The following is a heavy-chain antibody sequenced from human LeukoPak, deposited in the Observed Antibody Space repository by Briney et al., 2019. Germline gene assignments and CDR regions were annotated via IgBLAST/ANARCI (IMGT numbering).Heavy chain of an antibody. V-gene: IGHV3-30*01. CDR2: ISYDGSNK. CDR3: ARDSGSSSFYMDV. D-gene: IGHD6-6*01. J-gene: IGHJ6*03. CDR1: GFTFSSYA. Sequence: PGRSLRLSCAASGFTFSSYAMHWVRQAPGKGLEWVAVISYDGSNKYYADSVKGRFTISRDNSKNTLYLQMNSLRAEDTAAYYCARDSGSSSFYMDVWGKGTTVTVSS.